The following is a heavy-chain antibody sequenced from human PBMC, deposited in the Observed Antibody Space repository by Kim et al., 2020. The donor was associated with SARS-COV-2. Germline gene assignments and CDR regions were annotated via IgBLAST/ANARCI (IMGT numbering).Heavy chain of an antibody. J-gene: IGHJ6*02. Sequence: ASVKVSCKASGYTFTSYYMHWVRQAPGQGLEWMGIINPSGGSTSYAQKFQGRVTMTRDTSTSTVYMELSSLRSEDTAVYYCARVTEGMYYYDSSGYIAGNYYYYGMDVWGQGTTVTVSS. CDR1: GYTFTSYY. V-gene: IGHV1-46*01. D-gene: IGHD3-22*01. CDR3: ARVTEGMYYYDSSGYIAGNYYYYGMDV. CDR2: INPSGGST.